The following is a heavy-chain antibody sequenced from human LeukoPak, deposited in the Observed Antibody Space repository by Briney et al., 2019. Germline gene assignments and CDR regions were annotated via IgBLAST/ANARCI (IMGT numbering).Heavy chain of an antibody. J-gene: IGHJ4*02. CDR3: ATANALLENPFDY. V-gene: IGHV1-24*01. Sequence: ASVKVSCKVSGYTLTELSMHWVRQAPGKGLEWMGGFGPEDGETIYAQKFQGRVTMTEDTSTDTAYMELSSLRSEDTAVYYCATANALLENPFDYWGQGTLVTVSS. D-gene: IGHD1-1*01. CDR2: FGPEDGET. CDR1: GYTLTELS.